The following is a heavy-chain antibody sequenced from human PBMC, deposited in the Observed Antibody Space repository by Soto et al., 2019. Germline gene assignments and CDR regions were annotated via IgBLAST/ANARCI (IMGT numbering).Heavy chain of an antibody. J-gene: IGHJ6*02. Sequence: GGYLRLSCAASGFTFDDYGMSWVRQAPGKGLEWVSGINWNGGSTGYADSVKGRFTISRDNAKNSLYLQMNILRAEDTALYYCARAGGGYCSGGSCYHPYYYYYGMDVWGQGTTVTVSS. V-gene: IGHV3-20*04. CDR3: ARAGGGYCSGGSCYHPYYYYYGMDV. D-gene: IGHD2-15*01. CDR1: GFTFDDYG. CDR2: INWNGGST.